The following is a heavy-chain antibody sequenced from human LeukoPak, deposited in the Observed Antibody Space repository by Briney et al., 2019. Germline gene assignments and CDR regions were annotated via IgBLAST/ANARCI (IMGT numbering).Heavy chain of an antibody. CDR1: GFTFSNYW. CDR3: ARDPAAYYDSSDKFDY. J-gene: IGHJ4*02. Sequence: GGSLRLSCAASGFTFSNYWMHWVRQAPGKGLVWVSRINSDGINTSYADSVKGRFTISRDNAKNTLNLQMNSLRAEDTAVYYCARDPAAYYDSSDKFDYWGQGTLVTVSS. CDR2: INSDGINT. D-gene: IGHD3-22*01. V-gene: IGHV3-74*01.